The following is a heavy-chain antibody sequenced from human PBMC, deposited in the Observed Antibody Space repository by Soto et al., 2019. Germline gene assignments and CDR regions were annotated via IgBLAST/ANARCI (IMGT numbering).Heavy chain of an antibody. Sequence: QVQLVQSGAEVTKPGSSVKVSCKASGGTFSSYTISWVRQAPGQGLEWMGRIIPILGRANYAQKFQGRVTITADKSTTTAYMKLSSLRSEATAVYYCASRYDSSDYWGQGTLVTVSS. CDR1: GGTFSSYT. D-gene: IGHD3-22*01. CDR2: IIPILGRA. V-gene: IGHV1-69*02. CDR3: ASRYDSSDY. J-gene: IGHJ4*02.